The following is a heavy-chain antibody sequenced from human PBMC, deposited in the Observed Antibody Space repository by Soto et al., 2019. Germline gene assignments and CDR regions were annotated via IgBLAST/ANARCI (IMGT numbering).Heavy chain of an antibody. Sequence: ASVKVSCKASGYTFTGYYMHWVRQAPGQGLEWVGWINPNSGGTNYAQKFQGWVTMTRDTSTDTAYMELSSLRSEDTAVYYCATLKSDLGLSGNYFNYFDYWGQGTLVTVSS. V-gene: IGHV1-2*04. CDR2: INPNSGGT. CDR1: GYTFTGYY. J-gene: IGHJ4*02. D-gene: IGHD3-10*01. CDR3: ATLKSDLGLSGNYFNYFDY.